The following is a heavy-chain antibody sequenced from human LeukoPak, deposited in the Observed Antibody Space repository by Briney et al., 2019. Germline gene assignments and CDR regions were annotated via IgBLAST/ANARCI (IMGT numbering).Heavy chain of an antibody. CDR1: GFTFSSYS. CDR3: ASYSPESSRGYYFDY. CDR2: ISSSSSYI. Sequence: GGSLRLSCAASGFTFSSYSMNWVRQAPGKGLEWVSSISSSSSYIYYADSVKGRFTISRDNAKNSLYLQMNSLRAEDTAVYYCASYSPESSRGYYFDYWGQGTLVTVSS. V-gene: IGHV3-21*01. J-gene: IGHJ4*02. D-gene: IGHD6-13*01.